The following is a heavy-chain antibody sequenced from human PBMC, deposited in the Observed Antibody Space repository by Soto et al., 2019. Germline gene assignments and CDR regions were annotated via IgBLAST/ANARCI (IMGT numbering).Heavy chain of an antibody. Sequence: SETLSLTCTVSGGSISSYFWSWIRQPPGRGLEWIGHIHYSGSTNYNPSLKSRVTISVDTSKNQVSLKLSSVTAADTAMYFCARQVSSAWPPHLGYWGQGTLVT. CDR3: ARQVSSAWPPHLGY. D-gene: IGHD6-25*01. CDR2: IHYSGST. CDR1: GGSISSYF. V-gene: IGHV4-59*08. J-gene: IGHJ4*02.